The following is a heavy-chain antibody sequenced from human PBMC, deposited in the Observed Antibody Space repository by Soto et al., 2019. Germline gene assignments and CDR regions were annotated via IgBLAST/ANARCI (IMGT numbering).Heavy chain of an antibody. J-gene: IGHJ6*02. CDR2: IYYSGST. Sequence: SETLSLTCTVTGDSINSRSYYWGWIRQPPGKGLEWIGSIYYSGSTYYNPSLKSRVTISVDTSKNQFSLKLSSVTAADTAVYYCAKVDTAMVGALYYYYGMDVWGQGTTVTVSS. D-gene: IGHD5-18*01. CDR3: AKVDTAMVGALYYYYGMDV. V-gene: IGHV4-39*01. CDR1: GDSINSRSYY.